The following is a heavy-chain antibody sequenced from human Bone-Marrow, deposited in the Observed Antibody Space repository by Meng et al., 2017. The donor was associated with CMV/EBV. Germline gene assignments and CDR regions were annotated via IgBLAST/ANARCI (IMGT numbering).Heavy chain of an antibody. CDR1: GFTFDDYA. Sequence: SLKISCAASGFTFDDYAMHWVRQAPGKGLEWVSGISWNSGSIGYADSVKGRFTISRDNAKNSLYLQMNSLRVEDMALYYCAKDIGSGSYNYYYGMDVWGQGATVTGSS. D-gene: IGHD3-10*01. CDR3: AKDIGSGSYNYYYGMDV. J-gene: IGHJ6*01. CDR2: ISWNSGSI. V-gene: IGHV3-9*03.